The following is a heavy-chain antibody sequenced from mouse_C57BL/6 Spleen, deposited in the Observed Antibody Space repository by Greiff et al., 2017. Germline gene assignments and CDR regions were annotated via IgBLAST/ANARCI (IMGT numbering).Heavy chain of an antibody. Sequence: QVQLQQSGAELVKPGASVKISCKASGYAFSSYWMNWVKQRPGKGLEWIGQIYPGDGDTNYNGKFKGKATLTADKSSSTAYMQLSSLTSEDSAVYFCARLKPIYYDYDYAMAYWGQGTSVTVSA. J-gene: IGHJ4*01. CDR1: GYAFSSYW. CDR3: ARLKPIYYDYDYAMAY. CDR2: IYPGDGDT. D-gene: IGHD2-4*01. V-gene: IGHV1-80*01.